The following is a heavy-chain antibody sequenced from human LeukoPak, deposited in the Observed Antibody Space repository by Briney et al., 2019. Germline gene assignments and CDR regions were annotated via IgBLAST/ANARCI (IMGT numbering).Heavy chain of an antibody. Sequence: ASVKVSCKVSGYTLTELSMHWVRQAPGKGLEWMGGFDPEDGETVYAQKFQGRVTMTEDTSTDTAYMELSSLRSEDTAVYYCATVAGNPYYYYGMDVWGQGTTVTVSS. J-gene: IGHJ6*02. V-gene: IGHV1-24*01. CDR3: ATVAGNPYYYYGMDV. CDR1: GYTLTELS. CDR2: FDPEDGET.